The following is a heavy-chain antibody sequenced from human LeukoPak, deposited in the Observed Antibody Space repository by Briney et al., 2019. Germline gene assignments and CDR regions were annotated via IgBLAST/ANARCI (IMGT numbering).Heavy chain of an antibody. CDR1: GYTFTSYG. V-gene: IGHV1-18*01. D-gene: IGHD1-26*01. J-gene: IGHJ3*02. CDR3: AREASLVGATRGAFDI. Sequence: GASVKVSCKASGYTFTSYGISWVRQAPGQGLEWMGWISAYNGNTNYARKLQGRVTMTTDTSTSTAYMELRSLRSDDTAVYYCAREASLVGATRGAFDIWGQGTMVTVSS. CDR2: ISAYNGNT.